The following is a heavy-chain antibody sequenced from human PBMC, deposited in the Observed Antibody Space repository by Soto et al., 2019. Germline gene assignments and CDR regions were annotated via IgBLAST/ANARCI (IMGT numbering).Heavy chain of an antibody. CDR3: ARASGYGPLDAFDI. V-gene: IGHV1-69*13. J-gene: IGHJ3*02. CDR2: IIPIFGTA. Sequence: SVKVSCKASGGTLRSYAMSWVRQAPGQGLEWMGGIIPIFGTANYAQKFQGRVTITADESTSTAYMELSSLRSEDTAVYYCARASGYGPLDAFDIWGQGTMVTVSS. D-gene: IGHD5-12*01. CDR1: GGTLRSYA.